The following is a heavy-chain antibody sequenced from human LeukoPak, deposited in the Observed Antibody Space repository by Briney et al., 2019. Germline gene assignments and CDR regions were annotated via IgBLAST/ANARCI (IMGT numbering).Heavy chain of an antibody. V-gene: IGHV1-2*02. J-gene: IGHJ6*03. CDR3: AREWLYYYDSSGYLHYYYYYMDV. CDR2: INPNSGGT. D-gene: IGHD3-22*01. Sequence: ASVKVSCKASGYTFTGYYMHWVRQAPGQGLEWMGWINPNSGGTNYAQKLQGRVTMTTDTSTSTAYMELRSLRSDDTAVYYCAREWLYYYDSSGYLHYYYYYMDVWGKGTTVTVSS. CDR1: GYTFTGYY.